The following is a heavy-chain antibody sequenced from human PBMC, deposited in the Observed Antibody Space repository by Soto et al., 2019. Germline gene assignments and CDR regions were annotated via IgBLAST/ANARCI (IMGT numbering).Heavy chain of an antibody. CDR2: INHSGST. J-gene: IGHJ6*02. V-gene: IGHV4-34*01. Sequence: SETLSLTCSVYGGSFSGYYWSWIRQSPGKWLEWIGEINHSGSTKYNPSLKSRVIISVDTSKSQFSLRLSSVTAADTAVYYCARDLGNYYYAMDVWGQGXTVTVYS. CDR1: GGSFSGYY. CDR3: ARDLGNYYYAMDV.